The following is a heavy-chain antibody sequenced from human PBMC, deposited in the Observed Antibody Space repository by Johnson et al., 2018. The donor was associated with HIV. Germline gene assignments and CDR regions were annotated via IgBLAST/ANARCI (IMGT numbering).Heavy chain of an antibody. D-gene: IGHD5-18*01. CDR2: ISWNSGSI. CDR1: GFTFDDYA. J-gene: IGHJ3*02. CDR3: ARGVRNSYGYLLGTFDI. Sequence: LVESGGGLVQPGRSLRLSCAASGFTFDDYAMHWVRQAPGKGLEWVSGISWNSGSIGYADSVKGRFSVSRDNSKNTLYLQMNSLRREDTAVYYCARGVRNSYGYLLGTFDIWGQGTMVTVSS. V-gene: IGHV3-9*01.